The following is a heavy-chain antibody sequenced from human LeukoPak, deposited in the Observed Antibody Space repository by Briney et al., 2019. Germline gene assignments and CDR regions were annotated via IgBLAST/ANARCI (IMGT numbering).Heavy chain of an antibody. D-gene: IGHD3-16*01. CDR1: GFTFSTYW. V-gene: IGHV3-74*01. Sequence: GGSLRLSCAVSGFTFSTYWMHWVRQAPGKGLVWVSHIDSDGSSTTYADSMKGRFTIPEDNAKNSLHVQMKSLRRGDRRVYDCARDPNRRSSGEHYWGQGTLVTVSS. J-gene: IGHJ4*02. CDR3: ARDPNRRSSGEHY. CDR2: IDSDGSST.